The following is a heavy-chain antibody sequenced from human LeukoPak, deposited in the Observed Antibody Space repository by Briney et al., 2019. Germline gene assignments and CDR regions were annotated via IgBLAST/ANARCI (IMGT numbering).Heavy chain of an antibody. Sequence: GGSLRLSCVVSGFTSGFTFSSRWMHWVRQAPGKGLVWVSLVKNDGSTNYADSVKGRFTVSRDNTENTLYLQMNNLRVEDTALYFCHPLGYTSNWGQGTLATVSS. CDR3: HPLGYTSN. CDR2: VKNDGST. V-gene: IGHV3-74*01. CDR1: GFTFSSRW. J-gene: IGHJ4*02. D-gene: IGHD6-13*01.